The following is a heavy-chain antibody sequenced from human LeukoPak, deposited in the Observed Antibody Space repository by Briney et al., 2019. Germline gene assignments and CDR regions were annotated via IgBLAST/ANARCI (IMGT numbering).Heavy chain of an antibody. V-gene: IGHV3-53*01. CDR2: IYSGGST. J-gene: IGHJ4*02. CDR1: GFTVSSNY. CDR3: AKESGALGAPLYDY. Sequence: GGSLRLSCAASGFTVSSNYMSWVRQAPGKGLEWASVIYSGGSTYYADSVKGRFTISRDNSKNTLYLQMNSLRAEDTAVYYCAKESGALGAPLYDYWGRGILVTASS. D-gene: IGHD4/OR15-4a*01.